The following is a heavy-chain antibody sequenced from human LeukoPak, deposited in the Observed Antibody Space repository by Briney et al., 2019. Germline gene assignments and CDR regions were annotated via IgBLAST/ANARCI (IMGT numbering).Heavy chain of an antibody. Sequence: GGSLRLSFAASRFTFSNFAMHWVRQAPGKGLEWVAFISFDGSHKYYADSVKGRFTISRDNSKNTLYLQMNSLRPEDTAVYYCAKNRVNSHYSDTSGLDYWGQGTLVTVSS. CDR1: RFTFSNFA. CDR3: AKNRVNSHYSDTSGLDY. CDR2: ISFDGSHK. D-gene: IGHD3-22*01. V-gene: IGHV3-30*18. J-gene: IGHJ4*02.